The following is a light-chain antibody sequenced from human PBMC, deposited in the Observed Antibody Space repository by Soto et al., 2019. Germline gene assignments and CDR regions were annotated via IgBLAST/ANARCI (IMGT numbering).Light chain of an antibody. Sequence: QSVLTQPASVSGSPGQSITISCTGTISDVGGYNYVSWYQQYPGKVPKLMIYDVSYRPSGVSNRFSGSKSGNTASLTTSGLQAEDEADYYCSSYTSSSTYVFGTGTKVTVL. CDR1: ISDVGGYNY. V-gene: IGLV2-14*01. CDR3: SSYTSSSTYV. J-gene: IGLJ1*01. CDR2: DVS.